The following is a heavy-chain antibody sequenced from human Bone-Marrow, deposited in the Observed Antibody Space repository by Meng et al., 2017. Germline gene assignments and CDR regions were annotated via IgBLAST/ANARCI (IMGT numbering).Heavy chain of an antibody. CDR2: IYYSGST. CDR3: ARGFLLSGAFDI. CDR1: GGSISSSSYY. V-gene: IGHV4-39*07. D-gene: IGHD2-15*01. Sequence: GSLRLSCTVSGGSISSSSYYWGWIRQPPGKGLEWIGSIYYSGSTYYNPSLKSRVTISVDTSKNQFSLKLSSVTAADTAVYYCARGFLLSGAFDIWGQGTMVTVSS. J-gene: IGHJ3*02.